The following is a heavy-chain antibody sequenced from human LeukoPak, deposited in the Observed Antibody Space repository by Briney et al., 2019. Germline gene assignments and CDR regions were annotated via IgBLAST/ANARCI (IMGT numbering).Heavy chain of an antibody. V-gene: IGHV1-69*13. CDR3: ANWPELRSSSSWFYY. J-gene: IGHJ4*02. CDR1: GYTFTSYG. CDR2: IIPIFGTA. D-gene: IGHD6-13*01. Sequence: GASVKVSCKASGYTFTSYGISWVRQAPGQGLEWMGGIIPIFGTANYAQKFQGRVTITADESTSTAYMELSSLRSEDTAVYYCANWPELRSSSSWFYYWGQGTLVTVSS.